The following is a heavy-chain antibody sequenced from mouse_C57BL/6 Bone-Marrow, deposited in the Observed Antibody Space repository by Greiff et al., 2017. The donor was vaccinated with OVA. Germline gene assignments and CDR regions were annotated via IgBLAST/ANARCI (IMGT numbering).Heavy chain of an antibody. J-gene: IGHJ4*01. D-gene: IGHD2-4*01. CDR1: GYTFTSYW. Sequence: QVQLQQPGAELVKPGASVKLSCKASGYTFTSYWMHWVKQRPGQGLEWIGMIHPNSGSTNYNEKFKSKATLTVDKSSSTAYMQLSSLTSEDSAVYYCARSGNYDYDVEDYYAMDYWGQGTSVTVSS. V-gene: IGHV1-64*01. CDR2: IHPNSGST. CDR3: ARSGNYDYDVEDYYAMDY.